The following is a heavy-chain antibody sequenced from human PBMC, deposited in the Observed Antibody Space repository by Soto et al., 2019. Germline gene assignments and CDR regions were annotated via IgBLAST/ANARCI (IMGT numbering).Heavy chain of an antibody. Sequence: SVKVSCKASGGTFSGYAISWVRQAPGQGLEWMGGIIPIFGTANYAQKFQGRVTITADKSTSTAYMELSSLRSEDTAVYYCAREGVTTRWFDPWGQGTLVTVSS. D-gene: IGHD4-4*01. CDR3: AREGVTTRWFDP. J-gene: IGHJ5*02. V-gene: IGHV1-69*06. CDR1: GGTFSGYA. CDR2: IIPIFGTA.